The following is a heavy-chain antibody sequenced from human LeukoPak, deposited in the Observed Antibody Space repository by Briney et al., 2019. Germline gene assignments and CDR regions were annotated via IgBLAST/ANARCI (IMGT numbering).Heavy chain of an antibody. Sequence: SETLSLTCTVSGGSISSYYWSWIRQPPGKGLEWIGYIYYSGSTNYNPSLKSRVTISVDTSKNQFSLKLSFVTAADTAVYYCARLFTTYSWYFDYWGQGTLVTVSS. CDR3: ARLFTTYSWYFDY. CDR1: GGSISSYY. V-gene: IGHV4-59*08. CDR2: IYYSGST. D-gene: IGHD2-21*01. J-gene: IGHJ4*02.